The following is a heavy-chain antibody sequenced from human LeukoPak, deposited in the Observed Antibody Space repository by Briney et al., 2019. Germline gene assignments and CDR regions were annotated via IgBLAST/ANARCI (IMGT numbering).Heavy chain of an antibody. CDR1: GGSLSGNY. CDR2: INHGGST. V-gene: IGHV4-34*01. J-gene: IGHJ4*02. D-gene: IGHD6-6*01. Sequence: PSETLSLTCTVSGGSLSGNYWSWIRQPAGKGLEWIGEINHGGSTNYNPSLKSRVTISVDTSKNQFSLKLSSVTAADTAVYYCARGPGSSSDYWGQGTLVTVSS. CDR3: ARGPGSSSDY.